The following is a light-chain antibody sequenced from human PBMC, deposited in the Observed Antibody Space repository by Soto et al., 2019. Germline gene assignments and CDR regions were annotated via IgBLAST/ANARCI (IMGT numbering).Light chain of an antibody. J-gene: IGLJ2*01. CDR1: SSDVGGYNS. Sequence: QSALTQPRSVSGSPGQSVTISCTGTSSDVGGYNSVSWYQQHPGKAPKLMIYDVSKRPSGVPDRFSGSKSGNTASLTISGLQAEDEADYYCCSSAGSYTFVVFGGGTQLTVL. V-gene: IGLV2-11*01. CDR2: DVS. CDR3: CSSAGSYTFVV.